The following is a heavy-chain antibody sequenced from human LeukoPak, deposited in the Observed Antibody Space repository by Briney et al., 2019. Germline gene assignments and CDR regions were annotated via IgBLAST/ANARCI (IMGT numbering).Heavy chain of an antibody. CDR1: GGSFSGYY. V-gene: IGHV4-34*01. CDR3: ARGFRRLRYPQGGWNWFDP. J-gene: IGHJ5*02. Sequence: PSETLSLTCAVYGGSFSGYYWSWIRQPPGKGLEWIGEINHSGGTNYNPSLKSRVTISVDTSKNQFSLKLSSVTAADTAVYYCARGFRRLRYPQGGWNWFDPWGQGTLVTVSS. CDR2: INHSGGT. D-gene: IGHD3-9*01.